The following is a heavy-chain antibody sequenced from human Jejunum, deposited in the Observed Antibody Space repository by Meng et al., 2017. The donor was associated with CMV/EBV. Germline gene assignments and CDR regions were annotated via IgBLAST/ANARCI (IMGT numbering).Heavy chain of an antibody. J-gene: IGHJ3*02. CDR2: ISSSGDYI. CDR3: ARDLYVGDPSAFDI. CDR1: TFSLSAYN. V-gene: IGHV3-21*01. D-gene: IGHD2-21*02. Sequence: STFSLSAYNVDWVRQAPGKGLEWVSSISSSGDYIYYADSLKGRFAISRGNAKNSVYLQMSSLSADDTAVYYCARDLYVGDPSAFDIWGQGTKVTVSS.